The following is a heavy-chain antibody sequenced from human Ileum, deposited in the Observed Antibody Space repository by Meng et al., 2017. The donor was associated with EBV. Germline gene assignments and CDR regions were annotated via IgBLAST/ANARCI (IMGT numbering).Heavy chain of an antibody. Sequence: QVQLVQSGSEVKKPGSSVKVSCKASGYTFTSYAMKWVRQAPGQGLEWMGWINTNTGNPTYAQGFTGRFVFSLDTSVSTAYLQISSLKAADTAVYYCARLYCSGGSCYTIDYWGQGTLVTVSS. D-gene: IGHD2-15*01. J-gene: IGHJ4*02. V-gene: IGHV7-4-1*02. CDR1: GYTFTSYA. CDR3: ARLYCSGGSCYTIDY. CDR2: INTNTGNP.